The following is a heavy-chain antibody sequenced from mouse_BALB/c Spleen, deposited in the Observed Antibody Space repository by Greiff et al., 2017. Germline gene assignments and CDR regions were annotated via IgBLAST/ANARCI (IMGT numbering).Heavy chain of an antibody. V-gene: IGHV1-80*01. Sequence: QVQLKQSGAELVRPGSSVKISCKASGYAFSSYWMNWVKQRPGQGLEWIGQIYPGDGDTNYNGKFKGKATLTADKSSSTAYMQLSSLTSEDSAVYFCARFITTSYFDVWGAGTTVTVSS. CDR1: GYAFSSYW. J-gene: IGHJ1*01. CDR2: IYPGDGDT. D-gene: IGHD1-1*01. CDR3: ARFITTSYFDV.